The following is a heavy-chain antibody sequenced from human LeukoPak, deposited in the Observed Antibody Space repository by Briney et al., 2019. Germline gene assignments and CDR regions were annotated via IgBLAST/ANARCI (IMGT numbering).Heavy chain of an antibody. D-gene: IGHD6-19*01. Sequence: GGSLRLSCAASGFTLSNYWMTWVRQAPGKGLEWVANIKQDGSEKHYGDSVKGRFTISRDNAKNSLYLEMNSLRAGDTAVYYCARERSSGWNDYWGQGTLVTVSS. CDR3: ARERSSGWNDY. CDR2: IKQDGSEK. CDR1: GFTLSNYW. V-gene: IGHV3-7*01. J-gene: IGHJ4*02.